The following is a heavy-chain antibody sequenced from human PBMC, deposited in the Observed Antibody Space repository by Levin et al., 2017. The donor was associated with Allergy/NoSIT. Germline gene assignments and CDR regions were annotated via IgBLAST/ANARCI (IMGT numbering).Heavy chain of an antibody. CDR2: MFSGGSN. D-gene: IGHD6-13*01. CDR3: AREGGIAAAGTKNYYGLDV. V-gene: IGHV4-4*07. Sequence: GSLRLSCTVSGGSISNYYWSWVRQPAGKGLEWIGRMFSGGSNSYNPSLNSRVSMSVDTAKNQFSLKLNLVTAADTAVYYCAREGGIAAAGTKNYYGLDVWGQGTTVTVSS. J-gene: IGHJ6*02. CDR1: GGSISNYY.